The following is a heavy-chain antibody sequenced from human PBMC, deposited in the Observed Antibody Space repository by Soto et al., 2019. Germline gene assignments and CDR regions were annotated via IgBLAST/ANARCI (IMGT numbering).Heavy chain of an antibody. Sequence: EVQVMESGGGFVQPGWSLRLSCVASGFTFSNYWMSWVRQAPGKGLEWVANIKQDGNEKYYVDSVKGRFTISIDNARNALYLQMNSLRAEDTAVYYCASPSGYNVQGVGFFDSWGQGVLVTVSS. D-gene: IGHD5-12*01. V-gene: IGHV3-7*03. CDR3: ASPSGYNVQGVGFFDS. CDR2: IKQDGNEK. CDR1: GFTFSNYW. J-gene: IGHJ4*02.